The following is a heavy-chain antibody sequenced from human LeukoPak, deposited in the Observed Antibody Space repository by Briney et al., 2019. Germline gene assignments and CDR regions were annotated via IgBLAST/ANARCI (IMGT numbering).Heavy chain of an antibody. D-gene: IGHD1-14*01. CDR2: IWLDGSAT. CDR1: GVDFGSYD. J-gene: IGHJ4*02. Sequence: PGKSLRLSCAASGVDFGSYDMHWVRQAPGKGLEWVAIIWLDGSATYYGDSVKGRFTVSRDNSNTTLYLQMNSLRVEDTAVYYCARDLNREDFDYWGQGTLVAVSS. V-gene: IGHV3-33*01. CDR3: ARDLNREDFDY.